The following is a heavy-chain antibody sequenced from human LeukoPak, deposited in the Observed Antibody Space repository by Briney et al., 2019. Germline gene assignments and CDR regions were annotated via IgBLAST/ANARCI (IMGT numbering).Heavy chain of an antibody. CDR1: GFTFSAFG. CDR3: ARDYLAARDYYYYYMDV. V-gene: IGHV3-30*19. J-gene: IGHJ6*03. D-gene: IGHD6-6*01. Sequence: PGGSLRLSCAASGFTFSAFGMHWVRQAPGKGLEWVTFIPYDGSDKYYADSVKGRFTISRDNSKNTLYLQMNNMRTEDTAVYYCARDYLAARDYYYYYMDVWGKGTTVTVSS. CDR2: IPYDGSDK.